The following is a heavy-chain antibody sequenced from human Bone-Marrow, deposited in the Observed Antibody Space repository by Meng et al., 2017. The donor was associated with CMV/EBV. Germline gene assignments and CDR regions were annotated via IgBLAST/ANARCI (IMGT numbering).Heavy chain of an antibody. CDR2: IKSDGSAT. CDR3: ARGPLNGLYFFDS. Sequence: CAASGFSFSTYWMHWVRQAPGKGLVWVSRIKSDGSATSYADAVQSRFTISRDNAKNTLSLQMNGLRAEDAAVYYCARGPLNGLYFFDSWGQGTLVTVSS. J-gene: IGHJ4*02. CDR1: GFSFSTYW. D-gene: IGHD3-9*01. V-gene: IGHV3-74*01.